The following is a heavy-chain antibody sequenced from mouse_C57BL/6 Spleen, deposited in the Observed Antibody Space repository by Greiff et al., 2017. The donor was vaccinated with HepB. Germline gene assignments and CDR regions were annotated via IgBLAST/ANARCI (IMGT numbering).Heavy chain of an antibody. CDR2: IYPGDGDT. V-gene: IGHV1-80*01. D-gene: IGHD2-3*01. Sequence: QVQLQQSGAELVKPGASVKISCKASGYAFSSYWMNWVKQRPGKGLEWIGQIYPGDGDTNYNGKFKGKATLTADKSSSTAYMQLSSLTSEDSAVYFCARAGYYNYAMDYWGQGTSVTVSS. J-gene: IGHJ4*01. CDR3: ARAGYYNYAMDY. CDR1: GYAFSSYW.